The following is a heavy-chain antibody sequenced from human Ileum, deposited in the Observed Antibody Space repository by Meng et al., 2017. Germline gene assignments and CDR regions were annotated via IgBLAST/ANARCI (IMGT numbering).Heavy chain of an antibody. Sequence: GGSLRLSCAASGFSFSAYWMSWVRQAPGKGLEWVAMIKGYGSEKHYVDSVKGRFTISRDNARNSLSLQMISLRAEDTAVYYCATLDTAMVSSSDKFVLWGQGTLVTVSS. CDR2: IKGYGSEK. J-gene: IGHJ4*02. V-gene: IGHV3-7*01. CDR3: ATLDTAMVSSSDKFVL. CDR1: GFSFSAYW. D-gene: IGHD5-18*01.